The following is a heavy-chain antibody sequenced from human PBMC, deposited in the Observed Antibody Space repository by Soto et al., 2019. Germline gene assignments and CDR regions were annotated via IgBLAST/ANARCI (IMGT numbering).Heavy chain of an antibody. D-gene: IGHD3-10*01. CDR2: IYHSGST. Sequence: QVQLQESGPGLVKPSGTLSLTCAVSGGSISSGNWWSWVRQPPGQGLEWIGEIYHSGSTNYNPSLMSRLTISVDRSKNQLSLKLRSVTAADTAVYYCTRDMIYGSERSHYYYAMDVWGRGTTVTVSS. CDR3: TRDMIYGSERSHYYYAMDV. J-gene: IGHJ6*02. CDR1: GGSISSGNW. V-gene: IGHV4-4*02.